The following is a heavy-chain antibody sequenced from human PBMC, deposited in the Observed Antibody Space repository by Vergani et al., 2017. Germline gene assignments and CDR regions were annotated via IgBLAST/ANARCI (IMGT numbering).Heavy chain of an antibody. CDR2: IIPIFGTA. CDR3: ARAETIFGVVAAFDY. J-gene: IGHJ4*02. D-gene: IGHD3-3*01. CDR1: GGTFSSYA. Sequence: QVQLVQSGAEVKKPGSSVKVSCKASGGTFSSYAISWVRPAPGQGLEWMGGIIPIFGTANYAQKFQGRVPITADESTSTAYMELSSLRSEDTAVYYCARAETIFGVVAAFDYWGQGTLVTVSS. V-gene: IGHV1-69*01.